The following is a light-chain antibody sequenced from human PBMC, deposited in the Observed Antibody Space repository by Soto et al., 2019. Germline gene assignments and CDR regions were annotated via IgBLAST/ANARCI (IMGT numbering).Light chain of an antibody. V-gene: IGKV3-15*01. CDR3: QQYTNWPPCT. J-gene: IGKJ1*01. Sequence: EIVMTQSPATLSVSPGERATLSCRASQSVKNNLAWYQQKPGQAPRLLIYGASTRATGIPARFSGSGSGTEFNLTISSLQSEDFAVYYCQQYTNWPPCTFGQGTKVEIK. CDR2: GAS. CDR1: QSVKNN.